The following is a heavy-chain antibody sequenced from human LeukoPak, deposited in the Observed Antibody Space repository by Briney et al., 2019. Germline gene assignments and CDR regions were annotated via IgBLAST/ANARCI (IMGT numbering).Heavy chain of an antibody. CDR1: GYTFTSYG. J-gene: IGHJ4*02. V-gene: IGHV1-18*01. CDR2: ISAYNGNT. D-gene: IGHD5-24*01. Sequence: ASVKVSCKASGYTFTSYGISWARQAPGQGLEWMGWISAYNGNTNYAQKLQGRVTMTTDTSTSTAYMELRSLRSDDTAVYYCARDYDGYNLIPVDYWGQGTLVTVSS. CDR3: ARDYDGYNLIPVDY.